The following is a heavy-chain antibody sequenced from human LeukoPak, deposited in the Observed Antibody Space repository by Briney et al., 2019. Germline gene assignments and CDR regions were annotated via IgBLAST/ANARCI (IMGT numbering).Heavy chain of an antibody. CDR1: GYTFTSYY. Sequence: PRASVKVSCKASGYTFTSYYMHWVRQAPGQGLEWMGIINPSGGSTSYAQKFQGRVTMTRDLSTSPVYMELSRLRSEDTAVYYCGRDSGDYSKPRSKNWFHPWGQGTLVTVSS. V-gene: IGHV1-46*01. J-gene: IGHJ5*02. CDR3: GRDSGDYSKPRSKNWFHP. CDR2: INPSGGST. D-gene: IGHD4-11*01.